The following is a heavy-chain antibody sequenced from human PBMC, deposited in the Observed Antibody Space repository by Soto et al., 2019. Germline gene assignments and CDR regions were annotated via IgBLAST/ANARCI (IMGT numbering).Heavy chain of an antibody. J-gene: IGHJ6*02. CDR2: IYYSGST. V-gene: IGHV4-59*01. D-gene: IGHD6-6*01. Sequence: PSETLSLTCTVSGGSISSYYWSWIRQPPGKGLEWIGYIYYSGSTNYNPSLKSRATISVDTSKNQFSLKLSSVTAADTAVYYCARTIAARRSYYYYYGMDVWGQGTTVTVSS. CDR1: GGSISSYY. CDR3: ARTIAARRSYYYYYGMDV.